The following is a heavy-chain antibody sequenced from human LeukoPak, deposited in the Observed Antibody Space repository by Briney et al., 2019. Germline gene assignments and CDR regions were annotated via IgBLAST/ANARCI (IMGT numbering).Heavy chain of an antibody. D-gene: IGHD5-18*01. Sequence: ASVKVSCKVSGKTLSELSIHWLRQPPGKGLEWRGGSDLEDGERIYAQMFQGRVTMTEDKSIQTAYMELSSLRSEDTAVYYCVTGFTTMAVDYFDYWGQGTLVTVSP. CDR3: VTGFTTMAVDYFDY. CDR1: GKTLSELS. J-gene: IGHJ4*02. CDR2: SDLEDGER. V-gene: IGHV1-24*01.